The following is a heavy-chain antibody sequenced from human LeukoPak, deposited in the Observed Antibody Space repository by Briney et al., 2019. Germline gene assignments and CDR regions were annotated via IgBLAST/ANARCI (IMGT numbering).Heavy chain of an antibody. D-gene: IGHD3-10*01. CDR2: ISAYNGNT. Sequence: ASVKVSCKASGYTFTSYGISWVRQAPGQGLEWMGWISAYNGNTNYAQKLQGRVTMTRNTSIITAYMELSSLRSEETAVYYCARGAVRGVIITDIDYWGQGTLVTVSS. CDR1: GYTFTSYG. V-gene: IGHV1-18*01. CDR3: ARGAVRGVIITDIDY. J-gene: IGHJ4*02.